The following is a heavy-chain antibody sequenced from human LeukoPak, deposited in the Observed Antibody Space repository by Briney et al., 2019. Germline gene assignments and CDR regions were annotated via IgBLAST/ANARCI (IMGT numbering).Heavy chain of an antibody. CDR2: INHSGST. V-gene: IGHV4-34*01. CDR3: ARVRGNRGKYFDY. D-gene: IGHD3-16*01. J-gene: IGHJ4*02. Sequence: SETLSLTCAVYGGSCSGYYWSWIRQPPGNGLQWIGEINHSGSTNYNPSLKSRVTISVDTSKNQFSLKLSSVTAADTAVYYCARVRGNRGKYFDYWGQGTLVTVSS. CDR1: GGSCSGYY.